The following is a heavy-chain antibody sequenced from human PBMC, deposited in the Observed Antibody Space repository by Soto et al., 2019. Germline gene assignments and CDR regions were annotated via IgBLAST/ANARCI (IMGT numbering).Heavy chain of an antibody. CDR2: IVNHGGRK. J-gene: IGHJ4*02. D-gene: IGHD1-1*01. CDR1: GFLFSRFG. V-gene: IGHV3-33*01. Sequence: QVQLVESGGGVVQPGTSLRLSCEASGFLFSRFGMHWVRQAPGKGLEWVAVIVNHGGRKDYADSVRGRFTISRDNSRNPLCMEMSSLRVEDTAIYYCARDDEYDDNGLDYWGQGTLVTVSS. CDR3: ARDDEYDDNGLDY.